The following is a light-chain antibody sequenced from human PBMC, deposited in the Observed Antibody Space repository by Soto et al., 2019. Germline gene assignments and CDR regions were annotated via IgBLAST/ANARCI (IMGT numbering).Light chain of an antibody. Sequence: QSVLTQPASVSGSPGQSITISCTGTSSDVGAHNYVSWYQQHPGKAPKLMIYEVSNRPSGVSSRFSGSKSGNTASLTISGLQAEDEADYYCSSYPSSSTRVFGTGTKVTVL. CDR2: EVS. CDR1: SSDVGAHNY. CDR3: SSYPSSSTRV. J-gene: IGLJ1*01. V-gene: IGLV2-14*01.